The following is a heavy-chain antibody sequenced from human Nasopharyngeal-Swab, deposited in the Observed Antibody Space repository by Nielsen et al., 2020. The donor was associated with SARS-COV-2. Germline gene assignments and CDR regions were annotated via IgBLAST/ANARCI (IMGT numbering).Heavy chain of an antibody. CDR1: GFTFSSFA. CDR2: ISGSGGAT. Sequence: GESLKISCAASGFTFSSFAMSWVRQAPGKGLEWVSTISGSGGATYYPDSVQGRFTITRDNPKNSLYLQMNSLRAEDTAVYYCARGRGGGYDPWGYYYYDMDVWGHGTTVTVSS. V-gene: IGHV3-23*01. J-gene: IGHJ6*02. D-gene: IGHD5-12*01. CDR3: ARGRGGGYDPWGYYYYDMDV.